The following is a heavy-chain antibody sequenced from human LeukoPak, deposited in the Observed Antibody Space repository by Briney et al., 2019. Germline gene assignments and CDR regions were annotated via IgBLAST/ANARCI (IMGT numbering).Heavy chain of an antibody. D-gene: IGHD1-26*01. V-gene: IGHV3-9*01. CDR1: GFTFDDYA. CDR3: AKSPLGAPYYYYYYMDV. J-gene: IGHJ6*03. Sequence: GGSLRLSCAASGFTFDDYAMHWVRQAPGKGLEWVSGISWNSGSIGYADSVKGRFTISRDNAKNSLYLQMSSLRAEDTALYYCAKSPLGAPYYYYYYMDVWGKGTTVTVSS. CDR2: ISWNSGSI.